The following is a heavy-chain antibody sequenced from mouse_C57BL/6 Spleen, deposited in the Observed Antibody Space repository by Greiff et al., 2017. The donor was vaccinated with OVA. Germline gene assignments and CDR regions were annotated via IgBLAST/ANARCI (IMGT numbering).Heavy chain of an antibody. CDR2: IDPENGDT. V-gene: IGHV14-4*01. D-gene: IGHD1-1*01. J-gene: IGHJ2*01. Sequence: EVQLQQSGAELVRPGASVKLSCTASGFNIKDDYMHWVKQRPEQGLEWIGWIDPENGDTEYASKFQGKATITADTSSNTAYLQLSSLTSEDTAVYYCTTCITTVVEDYWGQGTTLTVSS. CDR3: TTCITTVVEDY. CDR1: GFNIKDDY.